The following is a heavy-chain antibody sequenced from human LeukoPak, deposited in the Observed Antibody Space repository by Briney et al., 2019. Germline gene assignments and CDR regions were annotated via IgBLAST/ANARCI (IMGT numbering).Heavy chain of an antibody. V-gene: IGHV3-23*01. CDR1: GFTFSSYA. Sequence: SGGSLRLSCAASGFTFSSYAMSWVRQAPGKGLEWVSAISGSGGSTYYADSVKGRFTISRDNSKNTLYLQMNSLRAEDTAVYYCARRHYYGSGSYYIWGQGTLVTVSS. J-gene: IGHJ4*02. CDR2: ISGSGGST. CDR3: ARRHYYGSGSYYI. D-gene: IGHD3-10*01.